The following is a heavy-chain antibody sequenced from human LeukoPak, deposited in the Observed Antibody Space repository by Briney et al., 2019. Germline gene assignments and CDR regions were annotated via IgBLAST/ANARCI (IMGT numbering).Heavy chain of an antibody. V-gene: IGHV3-23*01. CDR1: GFTFGSSA. CDR2: FSRSGPDT. Sequence: GGSLRLSCAASGFTFGSSAMSWVRQAPGKGPEWVSTFSRSGPDTYYADSVKGRFTIFRDNSKNTLYLQMNSLRAEDTAVYYCAKGSLGGWYYFDYWGQGTLVTVSS. D-gene: IGHD6-19*01. CDR3: AKGSLGGWYYFDY. J-gene: IGHJ4*02.